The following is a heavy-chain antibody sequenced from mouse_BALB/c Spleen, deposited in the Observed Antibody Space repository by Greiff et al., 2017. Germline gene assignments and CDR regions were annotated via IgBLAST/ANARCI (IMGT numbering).Heavy chain of an antibody. J-gene: IGHJ4*01. CDR2: INPSNGGT. CDR3: TREGADYAMDY. V-gene: IGHV1S81*02. CDR1: GFNIKDYY. Sequence: QVQLQQSGAELVRSGASVKLSCTASGFNIKDYYMYWVKQRPGQGLEWIGEINPSNGGTNFNEKFKSKATLTVDKSSSTAYMQLSSLTSEDSAVYYCTREGADYAMDYWGQGTSVTVSS.